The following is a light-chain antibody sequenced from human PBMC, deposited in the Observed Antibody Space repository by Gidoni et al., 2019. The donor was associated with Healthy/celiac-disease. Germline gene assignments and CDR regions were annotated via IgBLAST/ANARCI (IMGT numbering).Light chain of an antibody. V-gene: IGKV3-11*01. CDR3: QQRSNWPPSLT. J-gene: IGKJ4*01. Sequence: IVLTQSPATLSLSPAERATPSCRASQSVSIYLAWYQQKPGQAPRLLIYDASNRATGIPARFSGSGSGTDFTLTISSREPEDFAVYYCQQRSNWPPSLTFGGGTKVEIK. CDR2: DAS. CDR1: QSVSIY.